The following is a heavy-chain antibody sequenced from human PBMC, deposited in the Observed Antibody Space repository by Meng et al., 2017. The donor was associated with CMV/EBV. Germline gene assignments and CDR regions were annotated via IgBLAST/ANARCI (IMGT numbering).Heavy chain of an antibody. V-gene: IGHV4-4*07. Sequence: VQVRGAGPRLGKPSQTLSLTCTVSGGSISSYYWSWIRPPAGKGLEWIGRIYTSGSTNYNPSLKSRVTMSVDTSKNQFSLKLSSVTAADTAVYYCARSMVVAGDWFDPWGQGTLVTVSS. CDR2: IYTSGST. D-gene: IGHD2-15*01. CDR3: ARSMVVAGDWFDP. J-gene: IGHJ5*02. CDR1: GGSISSYY.